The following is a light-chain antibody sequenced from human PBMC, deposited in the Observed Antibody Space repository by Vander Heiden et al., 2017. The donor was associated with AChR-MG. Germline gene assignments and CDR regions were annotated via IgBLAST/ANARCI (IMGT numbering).Light chain of an antibody. CDR3: SSYAGSNNFVV. J-gene: IGLJ2*01. CDR1: SSDVGGYKY. V-gene: IGLV2-8*02. CDR2: EVS. Sequence: QSALTQPPSASRSPGQSVTISCTGTSSDVGGYKYVSWYQHQPGEAPKHMIYEVSRRPSGVPDRFSGSKSGNTASLTVSGLQAEDEADYYCSSYAGSNNFVVFGGGTKLTVL.